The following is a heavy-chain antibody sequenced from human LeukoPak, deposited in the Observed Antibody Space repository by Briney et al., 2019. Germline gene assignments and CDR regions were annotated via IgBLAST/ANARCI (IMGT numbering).Heavy chain of an antibody. D-gene: IGHD3-22*01. V-gene: IGHV4-59*01. CDR2: IYYSGST. CDR1: GGSISSYY. CDR3: AGGGSGYYYVYYYYGMDV. Sequence: PSETLSLTCTVSGGSISSYYWSWIRQPPGKGLEWIGYIYYSGSTNYNPSLKSRVTISVDTSKNQFSLKLSSVTAADTAVYYCAGGGSGYYYVYYYYGMDVWGQGTTVTVSS. J-gene: IGHJ6*02.